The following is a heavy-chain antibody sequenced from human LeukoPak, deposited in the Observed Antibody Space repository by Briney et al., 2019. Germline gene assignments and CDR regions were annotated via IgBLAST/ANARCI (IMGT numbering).Heavy chain of an antibody. CDR2: TYYRSMWYN. V-gene: IGHV6-1*01. CDR3: ARQALSGWYYFDY. Sequence: SQTLSLTCAISGASVSSNSAAWNWIRQSTSRGLEWLGRTYYRSMWYNDYAVSVKSRITINPDTSKNQFSLQLNSVTAQEPAVYYCARQALSGWYYFDYWGQGTLVTVSS. CDR1: GASVSSNSAA. J-gene: IGHJ4*02. D-gene: IGHD6-19*01.